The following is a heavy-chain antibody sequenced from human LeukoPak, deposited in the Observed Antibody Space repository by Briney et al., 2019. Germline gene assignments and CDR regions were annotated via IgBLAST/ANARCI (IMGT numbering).Heavy chain of an antibody. CDR2: IKQDGSEK. D-gene: IGHD3-10*01. V-gene: IGHV3-7*01. Sequence: GGSLRLSCAASGFTFSSYWMSWVRQAPGKGLEWVANIKQDGSEKYYVDSVKGRFTISRDNAKNSLYLQMNSLRAEDTAVYYCARVRFLGGSGSSLWFDPCGQGTLVTVSS. CDR3: ARVRFLGGSGSSLWFDP. CDR1: GFTFSSYW. J-gene: IGHJ5*02.